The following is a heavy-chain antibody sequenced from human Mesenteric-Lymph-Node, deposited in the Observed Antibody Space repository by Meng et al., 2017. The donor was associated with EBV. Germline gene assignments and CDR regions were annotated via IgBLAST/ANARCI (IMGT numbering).Heavy chain of an antibody. J-gene: IGHJ4*02. Sequence: QVQLVQSGGEVKKPGASVKVSCKASGYTFIGYYIHWVRQAPGQGLEWMGRINPNRGDTNYAQRFQGRVTMTRDTSISTAYMELSSLRSDDTAVYFCARGPMTTVTMDDYWGQGTLVTVSS. V-gene: IGHV1-2*06. CDR3: ARGPMTTVTMDDY. CDR2: INPNRGDT. D-gene: IGHD4-17*01. CDR1: GYTFIGYY.